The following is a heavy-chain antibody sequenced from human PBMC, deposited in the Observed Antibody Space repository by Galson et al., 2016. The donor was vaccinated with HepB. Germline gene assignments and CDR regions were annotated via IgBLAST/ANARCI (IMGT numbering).Heavy chain of an antibody. Sequence: SLRLSCAASGFSFSNFGIHWVRQAPGKGLEWVALIYYGGSNYADSVKGRFTVSRDDSRKTSFLQMNGLRDEDTAVYYCARWSGSSWFDPWGQGTLVSVSS. V-gene: IGHV3-33*01. D-gene: IGHD3-3*01. CDR2: IYYGGS. CDR3: ARWSGSSWFDP. CDR1: GFSFSNFG. J-gene: IGHJ5*02.